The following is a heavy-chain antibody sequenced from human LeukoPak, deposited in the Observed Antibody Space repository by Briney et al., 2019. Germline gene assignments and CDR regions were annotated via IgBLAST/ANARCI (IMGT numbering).Heavy chain of an antibody. CDR1: GFTFDDYA. J-gene: IGHJ3*02. D-gene: IGHD6-6*01. CDR2: ISWNSGSI. V-gene: IGHV3-9*01. Sequence: GGSLRLSCAASGFTFDDYAMHWVRQAPGKGLEWVSGISWNSGSIGYADSVKGRFTISRDNAKNSLYLQMNSLRAEDTALYYCXXXXXXSSVNGAFDIWGQGTMVTVSS. CDR3: XXXXXXSSVNGAFDI.